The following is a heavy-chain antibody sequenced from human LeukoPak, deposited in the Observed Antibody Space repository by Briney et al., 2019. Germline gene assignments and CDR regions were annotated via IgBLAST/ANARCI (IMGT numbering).Heavy chain of an antibody. CDR1: GSTFSSYA. D-gene: IGHD5-18*01. CDR2: ISYDGSNK. Sequence: GGSLRLSCAASGSTFSSYAMHWVRQAPGKGLEWVTVISYDGSNKYYADSVKGRFTISRDNSKNTLYLQMDSLRAEDTAVYYCARPPAGYSYGTYYFDYWGQGTLVTVSS. V-gene: IGHV3-30-3*01. CDR3: ARPPAGYSYGTYYFDY. J-gene: IGHJ4*02.